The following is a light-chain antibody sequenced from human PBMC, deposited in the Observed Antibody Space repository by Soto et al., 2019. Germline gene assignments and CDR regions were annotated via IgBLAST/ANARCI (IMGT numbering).Light chain of an antibody. Sequence: EIVMTQSPATLSVSPGERATLSCRASQSVSSSYLAWYQQKPGQAPRLLIYGASNRATGIPARFSGSGSGTDFTLTISSLEPEDFAVYYCQQRSNWPRLFTFGGGTKVDI. CDR3: QQRSNWPRLFT. V-gene: IGKV3D-20*02. J-gene: IGKJ4*01. CDR2: GAS. CDR1: QSVSSSY.